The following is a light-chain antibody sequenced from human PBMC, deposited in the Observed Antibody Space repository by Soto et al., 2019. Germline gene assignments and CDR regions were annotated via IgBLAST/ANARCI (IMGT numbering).Light chain of an antibody. J-gene: IGKJ1*01. Sequence: EIVLTQSPGTLSLSPGERATLSCRASQSVSSSLLAWYQHKPGQTPRLLIYGASSRATGIPDRFSGSGPGTDFTLTISRLEPEDFAVYYCQQYGSPWTFGQGTKVEIK. CDR3: QQYGSPWT. CDR1: QSVSSSL. CDR2: GAS. V-gene: IGKV3-20*01.